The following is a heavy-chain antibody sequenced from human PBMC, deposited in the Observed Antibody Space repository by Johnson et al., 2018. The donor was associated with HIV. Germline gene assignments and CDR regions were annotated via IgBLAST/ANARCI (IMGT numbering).Heavy chain of an antibody. Sequence: QVQLVESGGGVVQPGRSLRLSCAASGFTFSSYAMHWVRQAPGKGLEWVAVISYDGSNKYYADSVKGRYTISRDNSKNTLSLQMNSLRADDTAEYYCAKEKLELRTGDAFDIWGQGTMVTVSS. CDR2: ISYDGSNK. D-gene: IGHD1-7*01. J-gene: IGHJ3*02. V-gene: IGHV3-30*04. CDR3: AKEKLELRTGDAFDI. CDR1: GFTFSSYA.